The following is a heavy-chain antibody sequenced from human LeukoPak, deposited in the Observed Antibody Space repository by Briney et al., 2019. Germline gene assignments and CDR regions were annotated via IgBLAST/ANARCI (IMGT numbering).Heavy chain of an antibody. V-gene: IGHV3-23*01. Sequence: GGSLRLSCAASGFTFSSYAMSWVRQAPRKGLEWVSAISGSGGSTYYADSVKGRFTISRDNSKNTLYLQMNSLRAEDTAVYYCAKAFIAAKGVDAFDIWGQGTMVTVSS. D-gene: IGHD6-13*01. J-gene: IGHJ3*02. CDR2: ISGSGGST. CDR1: GFTFSSYA. CDR3: AKAFIAAKGVDAFDI.